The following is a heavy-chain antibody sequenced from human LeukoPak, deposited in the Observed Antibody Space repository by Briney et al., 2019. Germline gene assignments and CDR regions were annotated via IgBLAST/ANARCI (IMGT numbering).Heavy chain of an antibody. J-gene: IGHJ2*01. CDR2: ITSSGNTT. CDR3: SKNFGGGEYGRYFHL. V-gene: IGHV3-23*01. CDR1: GFTFSFYA. Sequence: PGGSLRLSCAASGFTFSFYAMSWVRQAPGKGLEWVAGITSSGNTTYYADPVKGRFTISRDNSRNILYLQMNSLRAEDTAIYYLSKNFGGGEYGRYFHLWGRGTVVTVSS. D-gene: IGHD3-16*01.